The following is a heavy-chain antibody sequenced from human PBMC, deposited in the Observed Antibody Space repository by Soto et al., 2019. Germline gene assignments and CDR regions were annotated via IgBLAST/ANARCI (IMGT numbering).Heavy chain of an antibody. Sequence: RSLTCTVSGASISSGSYYWGWIRQPPGKGLEWIGSIDYSGSTNYTPSLKSRVTISVDTSNNHFSLKLSSVTAADTAVYFCARHDVTVTFNYFDPWGQGTLVTVSS. CDR2: IDYSGST. CDR1: GASISSGSYY. CDR3: ARHDVTVTFNYFDP. D-gene: IGHD4-17*01. J-gene: IGHJ5*02. V-gene: IGHV4-39*01.